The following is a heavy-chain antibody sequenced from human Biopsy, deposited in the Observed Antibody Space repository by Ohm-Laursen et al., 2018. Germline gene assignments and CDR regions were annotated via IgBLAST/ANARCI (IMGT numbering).Heavy chain of an antibody. CDR1: GYNFNDYY. CDR2: INPNNGGT. D-gene: IGHD5-18*01. V-gene: IGHV1-2*02. J-gene: IGHJ3*01. Sequence: SVKVSCKASGYNFNDYYMQWVRQAPGQGLEWMGWINPNNGGTNYAHKFQGRVTMTRDTSISTAYMHLSGLTSDDTAVYYCARLAYSEYRRDPLDVWGQGTMVTVSS. CDR3: ARLAYSEYRRDPLDV.